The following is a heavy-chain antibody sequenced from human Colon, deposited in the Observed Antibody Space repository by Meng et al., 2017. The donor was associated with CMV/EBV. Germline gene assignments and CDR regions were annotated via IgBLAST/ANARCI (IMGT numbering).Heavy chain of an antibody. D-gene: IGHD3-9*01. CDR2: INPGHGTT. J-gene: IGHJ1*01. CDR1: GYSFLTYY. Sequence: ASGYSFLTYYMYWVRQAPGQGLEWMGIINPGHGTTSYAQKFQGRVTVTADTSTTTVYMELTSLRSEDTAVYYCASNVDYTDSFFQHWGQGTLVTVSS. V-gene: IGHV1-46*01. CDR3: ASNVDYTDSFFQH.